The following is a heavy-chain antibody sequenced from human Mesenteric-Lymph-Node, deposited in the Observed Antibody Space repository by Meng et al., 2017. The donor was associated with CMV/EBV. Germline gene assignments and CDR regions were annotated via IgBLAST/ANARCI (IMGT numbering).Heavy chain of an antibody. V-gene: IGHV3-13*01. D-gene: IGHD3-3*01. Sequence: GGSLRLSCAASGFTFSSYDMHWVRQATGKGLEWVSAIGTAGDTYYPGSVKGRFTISRENAENSLYIQMNSLRAGDTAVYYCASPGITIFGVVRGWYYYGMDVWGQGTTVTVSS. J-gene: IGHJ6*02. CDR2: IGTAGDT. CDR3: ASPGITIFGVVRGWYYYGMDV. CDR1: GFTFSSYD.